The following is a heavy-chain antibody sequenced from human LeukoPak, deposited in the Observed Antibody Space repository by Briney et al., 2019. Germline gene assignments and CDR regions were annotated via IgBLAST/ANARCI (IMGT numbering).Heavy chain of an antibody. D-gene: IGHD3-3*01. V-gene: IGHV4-4*07. CDR3: ARDNQYDFWSGCSLDY. J-gene: IGHJ4*02. CDR1: GGSISSYY. Sequence: PSETLSLTCTVSGGSISSYYWSWIRQPAGKGLEWIGRIHTSGSTKYNPSLKSRVTMSVDTSKKQFSLKLSSVTAADTAVYYCARDNQYDFWSGCSLDYWGQGTLVTVSS. CDR2: IHTSGST.